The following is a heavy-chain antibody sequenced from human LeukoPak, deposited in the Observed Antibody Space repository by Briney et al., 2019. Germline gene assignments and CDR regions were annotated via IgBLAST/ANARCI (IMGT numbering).Heavy chain of an antibody. CDR1: GYSFTSYW. J-gene: IGHJ6*02. CDR3: ARVYCSGGSCLDYYYGMDV. Sequence: RGESLKISCKGSGYSFTSYWIGWVRQMPGKGLEWMGIIYPGDSDTRYSPSFQGQVTISADKSISTAYLQWSSLKASDTAMYYCARVYCSGGSCLDYYYGMDVWGQGTTVTVSS. V-gene: IGHV5-51*01. CDR2: IYPGDSDT. D-gene: IGHD2-15*01.